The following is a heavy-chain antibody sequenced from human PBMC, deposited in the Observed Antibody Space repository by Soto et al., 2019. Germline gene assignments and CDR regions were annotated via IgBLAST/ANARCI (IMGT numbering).Heavy chain of an antibody. V-gene: IGHV3-23*01. J-gene: IGHJ4*02. CDR2: ISASGGSP. Sequence: GGSLRLSCAASGFTFSSYAMTWVRQAPGKGLEWVSGISASGGSPYYADSVKGRFTISRDNSKSTLYLQMNSLRAEDTAVYYCARLGAGPFRGQGTRVTVSS. CDR3: ARLGAGPF. D-gene: IGHD1-26*01. CDR1: GFTFSSYA.